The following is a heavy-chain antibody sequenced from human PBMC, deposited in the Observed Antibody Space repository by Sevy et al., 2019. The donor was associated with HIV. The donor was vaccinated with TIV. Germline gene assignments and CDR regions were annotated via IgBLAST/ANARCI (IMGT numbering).Heavy chain of an antibody. V-gene: IGHV4-31*03. D-gene: IGHD1-7*01. J-gene: IGHJ6*02. CDR3: ARDRATFIGITRTNYGMDV. CDR1: GGSISSGGYY. Sequence: NLSLTCTVSGGSISSGGYYWSWIRQHPGNGMEWIGYIYYSGSTYYNPSLKSRVTISVDTSKNQFSLKLSSVTAADTAEYYCARDRATFIGITRTNYGMDVWGQGTTVYVSS. CDR2: IYYSGST.